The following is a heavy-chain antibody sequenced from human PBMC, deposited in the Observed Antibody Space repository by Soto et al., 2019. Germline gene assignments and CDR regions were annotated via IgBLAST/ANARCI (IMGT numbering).Heavy chain of an antibody. CDR1: GGSFSGYD. V-gene: IGHV4-34*01. CDR2: VNHSGST. J-gene: IGHJ6*02. Sequence: SETLSLTCVVYGGSFSGYDWSWIRQPPGKGLEWIGEVNHSGSTNSNPSLNSRVTISVDTSKNQFSLKLSSVTAADTAVYYCARGALGYDFWSGSTYYGMDVWGQGTTVTVSS. D-gene: IGHD3-3*01. CDR3: ARGALGYDFWSGSTYYGMDV.